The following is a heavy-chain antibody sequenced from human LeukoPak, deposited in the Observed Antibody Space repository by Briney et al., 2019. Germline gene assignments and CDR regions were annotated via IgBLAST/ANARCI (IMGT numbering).Heavy chain of an antibody. CDR3: AKERVATRSFDY. Sequence: GGSLRLSCAASGFTFDDYAMHWVRQAPGKGLEWVSGISGNSGSIGYADSVKGRFTISRDNAKNSLYLQMNSLRAEDTALYYCAKERVATRSFDYWGQGTLVTVSS. J-gene: IGHJ4*02. CDR1: GFTFDDYA. D-gene: IGHD5-12*01. CDR2: ISGNSGSI. V-gene: IGHV3-9*01.